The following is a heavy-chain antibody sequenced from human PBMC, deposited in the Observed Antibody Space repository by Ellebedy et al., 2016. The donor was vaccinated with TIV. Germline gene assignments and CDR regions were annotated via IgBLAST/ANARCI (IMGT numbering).Heavy chain of an antibody. CDR3: ASGPDAFDI. CDR1: GFTFSSYG. V-gene: IGHV3-48*04. CDR2: ISSSGSTI. Sequence: GGSLRLXXAASGFTFSSYGMHWVRQAPGKGLEWVSYISSSGSTIYYADSVKGRFTISRDNAKNSLYLQMNSLRAEDTAVYYCASGPDAFDIWGQGTMVTVSS. J-gene: IGHJ3*02.